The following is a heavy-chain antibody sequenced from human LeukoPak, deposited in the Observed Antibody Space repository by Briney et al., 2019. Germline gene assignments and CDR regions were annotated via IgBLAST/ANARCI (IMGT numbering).Heavy chain of an antibody. J-gene: IGHJ3*02. D-gene: IGHD5/OR15-5a*01. CDR3: ARGVSGTGPDI. V-gene: IGHV3-74*01. Sequence: GGSLRLSCEASGFTVSIYWMHWVRQAPGKWLVWVSRIKTDGSSTDYADSVKGRFTISRDNAKNTMYLQMNSLRAEDTAVYYCARGVSGTGPDIWGLGTMVTVSS. CDR2: IKTDGSST. CDR1: GFTVSIYW.